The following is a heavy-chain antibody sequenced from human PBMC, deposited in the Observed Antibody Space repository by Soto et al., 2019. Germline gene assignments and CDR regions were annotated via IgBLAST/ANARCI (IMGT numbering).Heavy chain of an antibody. J-gene: IGHJ1*01. Sequence: KTSETLSLTCTVSGGSISSYYWSWIRQPPGKGLEWIGYIYYSGSTNYNPSLKSRVTISVDTSKNQFSLKLSSVTAADTAVYYCARDSIAAAGTFQHWGQGTLVTVSS. V-gene: IGHV4-59*01. D-gene: IGHD6-13*01. CDR1: GGSISSYY. CDR3: ARDSIAAAGTFQH. CDR2: IYYSGST.